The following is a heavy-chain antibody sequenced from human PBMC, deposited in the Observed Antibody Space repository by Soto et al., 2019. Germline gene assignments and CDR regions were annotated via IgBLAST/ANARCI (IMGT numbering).Heavy chain of an antibody. CDR2: ISGSGTST. Sequence: GGSLRLSCAASGFTFDNYAMNWVRQAPGKGLEWVAHISGSGTSTNYVDSVRGRFSTSRDSTRNSLYLNMDSLRVEDTATYYCVRGTPTPGLDIWGRGTTVTVSS. D-gene: IGHD1-1*01. V-gene: IGHV3-11*05. J-gene: IGHJ6*02. CDR1: GFTFDNYA. CDR3: VRGTPTPGLDI.